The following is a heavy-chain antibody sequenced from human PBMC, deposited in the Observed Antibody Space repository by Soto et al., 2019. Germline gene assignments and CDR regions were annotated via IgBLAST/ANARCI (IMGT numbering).Heavy chain of an antibody. Sequence: VQLLASGGGLIQPGGSLRLSCAASGFTFSYGIHWLRQAPGNGLEWVAYISYDSSNKFYGDSVKGRFTISRDNSKNTQFLQMHSLLAEDTAVYYCAKLVIGYGSGNTCDDYWGQGTLVARSS. J-gene: IGHJ4*02. CDR1: GFTFSYG. CDR3: AKLVIGYGSGNTCDDY. V-gene: IGHV3-30*18. D-gene: IGHD2-15*01. CDR2: ISYDSSNK.